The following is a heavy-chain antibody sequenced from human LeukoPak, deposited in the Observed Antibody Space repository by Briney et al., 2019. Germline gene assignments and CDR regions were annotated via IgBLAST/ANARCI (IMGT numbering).Heavy chain of an antibody. CDR1: GFTFSSYG. V-gene: IGHV3-30*18. J-gene: IGHJ4*02. D-gene: IGHD3-22*01. CDR3: AKFENYYDSSGYDFDY. CDR2: ISYDGSNK. Sequence: PERSLRLSCAASGFTFSSYGMHWVRQAPGKGLEWVAVISYDGSNKYYADSVKGRFTISRDNSKNTLYLQMNSLRAEDTAVYYCAKFENYYDSSGYDFDYWGQGTLVTVSS.